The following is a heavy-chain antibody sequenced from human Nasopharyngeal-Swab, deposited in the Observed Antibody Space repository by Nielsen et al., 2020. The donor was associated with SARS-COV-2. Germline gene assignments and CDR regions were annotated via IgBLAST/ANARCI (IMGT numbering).Heavy chain of an antibody. CDR2: ISGSGGST. CDR3: AAGGDSSSSTFDY. V-gene: IGHV3-23*01. D-gene: IGHD6-6*01. J-gene: IGHJ4*02. Sequence: ETLSLTCAASGFTFSSYAMSWVRQAPGKGLEWVSAISGSGGSTYYADSVKGRFTISRDNSKNTLYLQMNSLRAEDTAVYYCAAGGDSSSSTFDYWGQGTLVTVSS. CDR1: GFTFSSYA.